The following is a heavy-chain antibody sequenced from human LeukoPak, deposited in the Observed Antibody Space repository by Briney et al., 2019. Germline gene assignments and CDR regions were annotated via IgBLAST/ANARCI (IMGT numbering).Heavy chain of an antibody. V-gene: IGHV4-34*01. J-gene: IGHJ4*02. CDR2: INHSGST. CDR1: GGSFSGYY. Sequence: PSETLSLTCAVYGGSFSGYYWSWIRQPPGKGLEWIGEINHSGSTNYNPSLKSRVTISVDTSKNQFSLKLSSVTAADTAVYYCASSVWGSYRAYFDYWGQGTLVTVSS. D-gene: IGHD3-16*02. CDR3: ASSVWGSYRAYFDY.